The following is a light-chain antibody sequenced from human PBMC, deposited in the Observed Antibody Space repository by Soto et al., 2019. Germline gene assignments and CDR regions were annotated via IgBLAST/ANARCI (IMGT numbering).Light chain of an antibody. CDR1: QGINNY. V-gene: IGKV1-33*01. J-gene: IGKJ3*01. CDR2: DAS. Sequence: DVKMTQSLSSLSASVGDRVTITCQASQGINNYLNWYHQKPGKAPNLLISDASNLETGVPSRFSGSGSGTDFTFTISSLQPEDIGTYYCQQYDYLFTFGPGTKVDI. CDR3: QQYDYLFT.